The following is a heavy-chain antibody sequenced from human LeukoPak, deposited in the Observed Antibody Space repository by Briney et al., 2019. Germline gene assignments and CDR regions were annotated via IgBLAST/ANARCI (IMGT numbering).Heavy chain of an antibody. J-gene: IGHJ4*02. CDR2: ISGSGGST. CDR3: PKIVVCRGASCLRSFDY. V-gene: IGHV3-23*01. D-gene: IGHD2-15*01. Sequence: GGSLRLSCAASGFTFSGYAMSWVRQAPGKGLEWVSAISGSGGSTYYADSVKGRFTISRDNSKNTLYLQMNSLRAEDTAVYYCPKIVVCRGASCLRSFDYWGQGTLVTVSS. CDR1: GFTFSGYA.